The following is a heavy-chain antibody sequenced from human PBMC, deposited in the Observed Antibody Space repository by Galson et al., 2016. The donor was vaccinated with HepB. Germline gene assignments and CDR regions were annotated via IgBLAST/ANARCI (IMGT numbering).Heavy chain of an antibody. CDR3: AHAPAYDTIGYYKAEFFHH. V-gene: IGHV2-5*02. J-gene: IGHJ1*01. CDR1: GFSLHTSGVG. D-gene: IGHD3-22*01. CDR2: IYWDDDK. Sequence: PALVKPTQTLTLTCTFSGFSLHTSGVGVGWIRQPPGKALEWLALIYWDDDKRYSPSLKSSLTITKDTSKNQLVLTMASMDPVDTATYYCAHAPAYDTIGYYKAEFFHHWGQGTLVTVSS.